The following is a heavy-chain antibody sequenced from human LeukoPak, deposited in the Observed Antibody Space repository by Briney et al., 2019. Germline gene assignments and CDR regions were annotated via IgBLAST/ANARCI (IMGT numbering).Heavy chain of an antibody. CDR2: IYPGDSDT. Sequence: GESLKISCQASGYTFAKYWIGWVRQMPGKGLEWMGIIYPGDSDTSYGQSFQGQVTISVEKSSNTAYLQWSRLKASDTAMYYCARRFGERLYSNNDAFDSWGQGTLVTVAS. V-gene: IGHV5-51*01. CDR3: ARRFGERLYSNNDAFDS. J-gene: IGHJ4*02. CDR1: GYTFAKYW. D-gene: IGHD4-11*01.